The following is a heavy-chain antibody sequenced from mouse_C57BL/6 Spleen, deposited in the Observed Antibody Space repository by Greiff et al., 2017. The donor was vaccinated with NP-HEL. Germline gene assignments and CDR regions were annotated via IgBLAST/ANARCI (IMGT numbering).Heavy chain of an antibody. CDR2: INPSSGYT. J-gene: IGHJ2*01. CDR1: GYTFTSYT. Sequence: QVQLQQSGAELARPGASVKMSCKASGYTFTSYTMHWVKQRPGQGLVWIGYINPSSGYTKYNQKFKDKATLTADKSSSTAYMQLSSLTSEDSAVYYCARGGTVNFDDWGQGTTLTVSS. V-gene: IGHV1-4*01. CDR3: ARGGTVNFDD. D-gene: IGHD1-1*01.